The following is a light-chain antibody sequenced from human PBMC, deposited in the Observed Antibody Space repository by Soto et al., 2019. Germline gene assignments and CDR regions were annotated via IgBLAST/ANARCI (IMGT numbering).Light chain of an antibody. CDR1: SSNIGAGYD. CDR3: CSYAGSNNYYL. Sequence: QSVLTQPPSVSGAPGQRVTISCTGSSSNIGAGYDVHWYQQRPGTAPKLLIFGNINRPSGVPDRFSGSKSGTSASLTITGLQAEDEGDYYCCSYAGSNNYYLFGPGTKVTVL. J-gene: IGLJ1*01. V-gene: IGLV1-40*01. CDR2: GNI.